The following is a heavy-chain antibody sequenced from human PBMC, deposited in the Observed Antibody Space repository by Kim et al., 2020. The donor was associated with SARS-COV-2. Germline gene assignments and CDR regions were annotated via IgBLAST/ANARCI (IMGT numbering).Heavy chain of an antibody. CDR3: ARTSHSWYENWFDP. V-gene: IGHV4-4*09. J-gene: IGHJ5*02. D-gene: IGHD6-13*01. CDR2: IFHTGIT. Sequence: SETLSLTCSVSGDSLINYYWSWLRQPPGKGLEWLGYIFHTGITNYNASLKSRVTISVDTSNNLVSLKLTSVTAADTAIYYCARTSHSWYENWFDPWGPGNLVTV. CDR1: GDSLINYY.